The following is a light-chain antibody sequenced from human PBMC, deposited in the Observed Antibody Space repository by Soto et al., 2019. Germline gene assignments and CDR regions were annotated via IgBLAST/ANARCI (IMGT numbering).Light chain of an antibody. CDR1: QSISVW. CDR3: QQYNSYPLT. CDR2: KAS. Sequence: DIHLTQSPSTQSASLGDRLTITCRACQSISVWLAWYQQTAGKAPNLLIYKASRLESGVPSRFSGSGSETEFTLTISGLQPGDSATYYCQQYNSYPLTFGQGTKVDIK. V-gene: IGKV1-5*03. J-gene: IGKJ1*01.